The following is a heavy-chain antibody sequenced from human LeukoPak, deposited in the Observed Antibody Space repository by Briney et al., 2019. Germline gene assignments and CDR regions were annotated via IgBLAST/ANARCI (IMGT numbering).Heavy chain of an antibody. CDR1: GGSISSYC. V-gene: IGHV4-59*12. CDR3: ARSGTAMVKLHCYYMDV. J-gene: IGHJ6*03. D-gene: IGHD5-18*01. CDR2: IYYSGRT. Sequence: SETLSLTCTVSGGSISSYCWSWIRQPPGKGLEWIGYIYYSGRTNYNPSLRSRVTISVDTSKTQSSLKLSSVTAADTAVYYWARSGTAMVKLHCYYMDVWGKGTTVTVSS.